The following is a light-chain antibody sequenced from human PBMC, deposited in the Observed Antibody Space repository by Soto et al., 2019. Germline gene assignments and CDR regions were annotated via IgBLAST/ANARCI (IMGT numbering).Light chain of an antibody. V-gene: IGKV3-11*01. CDR3: QERSNWPRTA. CDR1: QSIGNY. J-gene: IGKJ1*01. CDR2: ATS. Sequence: EVVLTQSPATLSLSPGEGATLSCRASQSIGNYLAWYQQKPGQAPRLLIYATSNRATGIPARFSGSGSGTDFTLTISSLEPEDFAVYYCQERSNWPRTAFGQGTKVDIK.